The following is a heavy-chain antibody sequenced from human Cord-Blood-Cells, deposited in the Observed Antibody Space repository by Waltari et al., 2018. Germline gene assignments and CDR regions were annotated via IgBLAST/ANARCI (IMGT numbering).Heavy chain of an antibody. CDR2: INHSGTT. Sequence: QVQLQQWGAGLLKPSETLSLTCAVYGGSFSGYYWSWIRQPPGKGLEWIGEINHSGTTNYTPSLKSRVTISVDTSKNQFSLKLISVTAADTAVYYCASDYYGSGSYDYWGQGTLVTVSS. D-gene: IGHD3-10*01. CDR1: GGSFSGYY. CDR3: ASDYYGSGSYDY. V-gene: IGHV4-34*01. J-gene: IGHJ4*02.